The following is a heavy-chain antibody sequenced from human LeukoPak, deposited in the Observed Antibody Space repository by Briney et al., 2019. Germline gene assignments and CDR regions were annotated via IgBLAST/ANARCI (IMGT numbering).Heavy chain of an antibody. Sequence: GGSLRLSCAASGFTFSSYGMHWVRQAPGKGLEWVAFIRYDGSNKYYADSVKGRFTISRDNSKNTLYLQMNSLRAEDTAVYYCAKDVDQLLNYGFDYWGQGTLVTVSS. J-gene: IGHJ4*02. D-gene: IGHD2-2*01. CDR1: GFTFSSYG. V-gene: IGHV3-30*02. CDR3: AKDVDQLLNYGFDY. CDR2: IRYDGSNK.